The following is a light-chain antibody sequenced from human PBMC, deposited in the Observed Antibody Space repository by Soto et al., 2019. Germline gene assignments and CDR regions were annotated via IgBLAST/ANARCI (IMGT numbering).Light chain of an antibody. CDR1: SSDVGGYNS. CDR2: EVS. CDR3: SSYAGSNNGVV. V-gene: IGLV2-8*01. Sequence: QSALTQPPSASGSPGQSVTISCTGTSSDVGGYNSVSWCQQYPGKAPKLMIYEVSKRPSGVPDRISGSKSGNTASLTVAGLQAEDESDYYSSSYAGSNNGVVFGGVTKVTVL. J-gene: IGLJ2*01.